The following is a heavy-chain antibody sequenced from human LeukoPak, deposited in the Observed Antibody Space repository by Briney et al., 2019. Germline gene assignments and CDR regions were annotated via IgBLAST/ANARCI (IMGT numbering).Heavy chain of an antibody. V-gene: IGHV3-66*01. J-gene: IGHJ3*02. D-gene: IGHD1-20*01. Sequence: GGPLRLSCAASGFTVSSNYMSWVRQAPGKGLEWVSIIYSVGRTDYAESVKGRFTISRDNSKNTLYLQMNSLRAEDTAVYYCARDAEGITGTRDAFDIWGQGTMVTVSS. CDR1: GFTVSSNY. CDR3: ARDAEGITGTRDAFDI. CDR2: IYSVGRT.